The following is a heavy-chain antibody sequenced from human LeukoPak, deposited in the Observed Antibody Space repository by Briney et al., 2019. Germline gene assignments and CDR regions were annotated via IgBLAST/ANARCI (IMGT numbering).Heavy chain of an antibody. CDR3: EKGIWRYLLL. CDR2: ISGSGGST. D-gene: IGHD2-15*01. Sequence: GGSLPHSCAASGFTFSTYVMSWVRQAPGKGLEWVSAISGSGGSTYYADSVKGRFTISRDNSKNTLYLQMNSLGADDTAVYYCEKGIWRYLLLWGQGPRVTVSS. CDR1: GFTFSTYV. J-gene: IGHJ4*02. V-gene: IGHV3-23*01.